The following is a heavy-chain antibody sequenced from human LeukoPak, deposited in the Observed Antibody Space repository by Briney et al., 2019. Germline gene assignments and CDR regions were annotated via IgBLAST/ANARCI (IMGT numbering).Heavy chain of an antibody. CDR1: GYTFTGYY. J-gene: IGHJ3*02. CDR2: INPKSGGT. V-gene: IGHV1-2*02. Sequence: GASVKVSCKASGYTFTGYYMHWVRQAPGQGLEWMGWINPKSGGTNYAQKFQGRVTMTRDTSIRTAYMELSSLRAEDTAVYYCAKGSTVVTLPFWDIWGQGTMVTVSS. D-gene: IGHD4-23*01. CDR3: AKGSTVVTLPFWDI.